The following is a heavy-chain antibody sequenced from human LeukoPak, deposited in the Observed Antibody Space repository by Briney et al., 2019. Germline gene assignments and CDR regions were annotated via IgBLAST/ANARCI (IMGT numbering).Heavy chain of an antibody. Sequence: GGSLRLSCAASGFTFSSYRMSWVRQAPGKGLEWVANIKQDGSEKYYVDSVKGRFTISRDNAKNSLYLQMNSLRAEDTAVYYCARDGGYYDSSGYYSFAYWGQGTLVTVSS. J-gene: IGHJ4*02. V-gene: IGHV3-7*01. CDR2: IKQDGSEK. CDR3: ARDGGYYDSSGYYSFAY. CDR1: GFTFSSYR. D-gene: IGHD3-22*01.